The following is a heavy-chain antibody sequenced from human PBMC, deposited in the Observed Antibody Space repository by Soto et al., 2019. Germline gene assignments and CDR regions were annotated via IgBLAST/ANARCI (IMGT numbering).Heavy chain of an antibody. J-gene: IGHJ4*02. V-gene: IGHV3-30*18. Sequence: PGGSRRLSCATSGFTFSSYGMHWVRQAPGKGLEWVAVISYDGSNTYYADSVKGRFTISRDNSKNTLYLQMNSLRAEDTAVYYCAKDRLGGIQLWHYRRSHGDFDYWGQGTLVTVSS. CDR3: AKDRLGGIQLWHYRRSHGDFDY. CDR2: ISYDGSNT. CDR1: GFTFSSYG. D-gene: IGHD5-18*01.